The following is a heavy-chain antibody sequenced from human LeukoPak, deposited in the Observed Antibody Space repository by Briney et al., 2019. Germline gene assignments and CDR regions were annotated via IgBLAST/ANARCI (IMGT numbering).Heavy chain of an antibody. CDR2: ISSSSRTI. CDR3: ARAPVPYYYSYMDV. D-gene: IGHD4-17*01. V-gene: IGHV3-48*01. CDR1: GFTFSSYA. J-gene: IGHJ6*03. Sequence: GGSLRLSCAASGFTFSSYAMSWVRQAPGKGLEWVSYISSSSRTIYYADSVKGRFTISRDNAKNSLYLQMNSLRAEDTAVYYCARAPVPYYYSYMDVWGKGTTVTVSS.